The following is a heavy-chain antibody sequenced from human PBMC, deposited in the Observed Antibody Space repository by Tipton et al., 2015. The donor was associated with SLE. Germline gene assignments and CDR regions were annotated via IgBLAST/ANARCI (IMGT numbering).Heavy chain of an antibody. CDR2: INHSGST. CDR1: GGSFSGYY. Sequence: TLSLTCAVYGGSFSGYYWSWIRQPPGKGLEWIGEINHSGSTNYNPSLKSRVTISVDTSKNQFSLKLSSLTAADTAVYYCASAAADGGHFDYWGQGTLVTVSS. J-gene: IGHJ4*02. D-gene: IGHD6-13*01. V-gene: IGHV4-34*01. CDR3: ASAAADGGHFDY.